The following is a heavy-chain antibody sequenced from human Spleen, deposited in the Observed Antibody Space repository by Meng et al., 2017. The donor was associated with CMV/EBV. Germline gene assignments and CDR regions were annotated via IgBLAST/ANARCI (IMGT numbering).Heavy chain of an antibody. V-gene: IGHV4-59*01. CDR2: IYYSGNT. J-gene: IGHJ5*02. Sequence: SETLSLTCTVSGGSISSYYWSWIRQPPGKGLEWIGYIYYSGNTNYNPSLKSRVTISVDTSKNQFSLKLSSVTAADTAVYYCARDSGRFCSTTSCYSLVGFDPWGQGTLVTVSS. CDR3: ARDSGRFCSTTSCYSLVGFDP. CDR1: GGSISSYY. D-gene: IGHD2-2*01.